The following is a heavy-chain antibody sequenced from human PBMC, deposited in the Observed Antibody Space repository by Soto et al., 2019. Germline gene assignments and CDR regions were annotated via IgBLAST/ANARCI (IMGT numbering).Heavy chain of an antibody. D-gene: IGHD3-16*01. CDR1: GGSFSGSY. CDR3: AGGRGVRLGSPPAGY. Sequence: QGQRQRWGGGLLKPSETLSRTCDVYGGSFSGSYRSRIRQPQGEGLEWIGEINHSGSTNYNPCLKSRVTISVDKSNNQFSLKLRSVTAADTAVYYCAGGRGVRLGSPPAGYRGQGTLVTVSS. J-gene: IGHJ4*02. V-gene: IGHV4-34*01. CDR2: INHSGST.